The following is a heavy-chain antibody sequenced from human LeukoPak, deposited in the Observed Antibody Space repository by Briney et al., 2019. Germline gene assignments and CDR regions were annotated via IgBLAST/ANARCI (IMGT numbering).Heavy chain of an antibody. CDR3: AKAWYGAYIDDY. J-gene: IGHJ4*02. D-gene: IGHD4-17*01. Sequence: PGGSLRLSCAASGFTFSTYAMNWVRQAPGKGLEWVSAITGSGSTTYYAESVRGRFTISRDNSKNTLYLQMNSLRAEDAAVYFCAKAWYGAYIDDYWGQGTLVTVSS. CDR1: GFTFSTYA. V-gene: IGHV3-23*01. CDR2: ITGSGSTT.